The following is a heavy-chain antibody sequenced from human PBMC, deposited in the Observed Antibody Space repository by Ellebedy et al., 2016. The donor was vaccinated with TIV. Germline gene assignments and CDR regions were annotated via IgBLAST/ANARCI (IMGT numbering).Heavy chain of an antibody. Sequence: SETLSLXCAVYGGSFSGYYWSWIRQSPGKGLEWIGEINLDGSTNYNPSLRSRVTISVDTSKNQFSLKLHSVTAADTAAYYCTRGRVTFDYWGQGTLVTVSS. J-gene: IGHJ4*02. V-gene: IGHV4-34*01. CDR2: INLDGST. CDR3: TRGRVTFDY. D-gene: IGHD4-23*01. CDR1: GGSFSGYY.